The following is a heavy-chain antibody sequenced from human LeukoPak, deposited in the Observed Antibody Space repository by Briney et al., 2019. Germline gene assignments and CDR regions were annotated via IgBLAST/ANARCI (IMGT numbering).Heavy chain of an antibody. D-gene: IGHD4-11*01. CDR2: IYYSGST. Sequence: SETLSLTCTVSGGSITSYYWSWIRQPPGKGLEWIGNIYYSGSTNYNPSPKSRVTISVDTSKNQFSLRLSSVTAADTAVYYCARYSRGFGYWGQGTLVTVSS. CDR3: ARYSRGFGY. J-gene: IGHJ4*02. V-gene: IGHV4-59*01. CDR1: GGSITSYY.